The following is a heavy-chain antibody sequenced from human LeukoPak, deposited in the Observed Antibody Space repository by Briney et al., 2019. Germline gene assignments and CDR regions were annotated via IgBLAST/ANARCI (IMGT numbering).Heavy chain of an antibody. Sequence: GGSLRLSCAASGLTFSSYVMGWVRQAPGKGLEWVSLIIGSGGTTYYADSVKGRLTISRDNSKNTLYLQMNSLRAEDTAVYYCVSRHNYYFDYWGQGTLVTVSS. CDR1: GLTFSSYV. J-gene: IGHJ4*02. V-gene: IGHV3-23*01. D-gene: IGHD5-24*01. CDR3: VSRHNYYFDY. CDR2: IIGSGGTT.